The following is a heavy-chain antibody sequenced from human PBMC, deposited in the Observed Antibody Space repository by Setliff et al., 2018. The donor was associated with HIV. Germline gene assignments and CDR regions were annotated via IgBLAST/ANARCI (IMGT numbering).Heavy chain of an antibody. D-gene: IGHD3-9*01. CDR3: TRDTGYILSGYRPHWCFDL. CDR1: GDSISSGNYY. Sequence: SETLSLTCTFSGDSISSGNYYWSWIRQPAGKGLEWIGRIYSTGSTNYNPSLKSRVTISSDTSKNLFSLKLTTVTAADAAVYYCTRDTGYILSGYRPHWCFDLWGRGTLVTVS. J-gene: IGHJ2*01. CDR2: IYSTGST. V-gene: IGHV4-61*02.